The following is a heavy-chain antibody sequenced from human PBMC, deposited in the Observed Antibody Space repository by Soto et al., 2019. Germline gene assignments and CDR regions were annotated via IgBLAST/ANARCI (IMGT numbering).Heavy chain of an antibody. J-gene: IGHJ4*02. CDR1: GFTFSSYG. V-gene: IGHV3-30*18. D-gene: IGHD3-22*01. CDR2: ISYDGSNK. CDR3: AKGYYYDSSGYTLGY. Sequence: PGGSLRLSCAASGFTFSSYGMHWVRQAPGKGLKWVAVISYDGSNKYYADNVKDRLTISRDNSKNSLYLQINSLRAEDTAVYYCAKGYYYDSSGYTLGYWGQGT.